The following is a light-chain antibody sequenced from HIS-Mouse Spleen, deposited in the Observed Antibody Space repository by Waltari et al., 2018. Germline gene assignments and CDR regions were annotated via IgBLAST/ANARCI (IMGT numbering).Light chain of an antibody. CDR1: ALPKKY. J-gene: IGLJ2*01. V-gene: IGLV3-10*01. CDR3: YSTDSSGNHRV. Sequence: SYELTQPPSVSVSPGQTARITCSGDALPKKYAYWYQQKSGQAPVLVIYEDSKRPSGIPVRFSGSSSGTMATLTISGAQVEDEADYYCYSTDSSGNHRVFGGWTKLTVL. CDR2: EDS.